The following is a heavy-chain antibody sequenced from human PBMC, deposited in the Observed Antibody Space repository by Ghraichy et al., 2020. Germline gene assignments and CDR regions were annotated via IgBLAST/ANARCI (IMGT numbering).Heavy chain of an antibody. Sequence: GGSLRLSCAASGFTFSNYWMSWVRQAPGKGLEWVANIKEDGSEKYYVDSVEGRFTISRDNAKNSLYLEMNSLRAEDTAVYYCARDGSVMDYDVWGAYFECNYWGQGTLVTVSS. CDR2: IKEDGSEK. CDR1: GFTFSNYW. V-gene: IGHV3-7*03. D-gene: IGHD3-3*01. J-gene: IGHJ4*02. CDR3: ARDGSVMDYDVWGAYFECNY.